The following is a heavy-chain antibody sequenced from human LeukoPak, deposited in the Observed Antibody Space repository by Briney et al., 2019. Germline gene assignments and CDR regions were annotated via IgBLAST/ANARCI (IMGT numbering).Heavy chain of an antibody. CDR2: INPNSGGT. Sequence: ASVKVSCKASGYTFTGYYMHWVRQAPGQGLEWMGWINPNSGGTNYAQKFQGWVTMTRDTSISTAYMELSRLRSDDTAVYYCARGPSGGSSWSYYWGQGTLVTV. CDR3: ARGPSGGSSWSYY. D-gene: IGHD6-13*01. J-gene: IGHJ4*02. V-gene: IGHV1-2*04. CDR1: GYTFTGYY.